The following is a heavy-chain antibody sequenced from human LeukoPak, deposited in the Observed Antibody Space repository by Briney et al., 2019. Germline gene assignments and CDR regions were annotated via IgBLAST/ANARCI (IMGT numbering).Heavy chain of an antibody. CDR2: ISYDGSNK. D-gene: IGHD5-18*01. V-gene: IGHV3-30-3*01. CDR1: GFTFSSYA. CDR3: ATEGDSYGFPIDY. Sequence: GGSLRLSCAASGFTFSSYAMHWVRQAPGKGLEWVAVISYDGSNKYYADSVKGRFTISRDNSKNTLYLQMNSLRAEDTAVYYCATEGDSYGFPIDYWGQGTLVTVSS. J-gene: IGHJ4*02.